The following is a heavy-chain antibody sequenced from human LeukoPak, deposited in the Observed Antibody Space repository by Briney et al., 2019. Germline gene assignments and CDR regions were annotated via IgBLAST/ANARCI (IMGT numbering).Heavy chain of an antibody. Sequence: SETLSLTCTVSGGSISSGGYYWSWIRQHPGKGLEWIGYIYYSGSTYYNPSLKSRVTISVNTSKNQFSLKLSSVTAADTAVYYCAREGGPRGLQHWGQGTLVTVSS. CDR1: GGSISSGGYY. J-gene: IGHJ1*01. D-gene: IGHD3-16*01. V-gene: IGHV4-31*03. CDR3: AREGGPRGLQH. CDR2: IYYSGST.